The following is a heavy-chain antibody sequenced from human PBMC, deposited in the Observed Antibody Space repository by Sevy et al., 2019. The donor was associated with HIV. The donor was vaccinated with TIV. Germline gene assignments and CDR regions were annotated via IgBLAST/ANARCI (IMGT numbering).Heavy chain of an antibody. CDR2: IYYSGST. Sequence: SETLSLTCTVSGGSISSSSYYWDWIRQPPGKGLEWIGSIYYSGSTYYNPSLKSRVTISVDTSKNQFSLKLSSVTAADTAVYYCARLKGGVVPAANYWGQGTLVTVSS. V-gene: IGHV4-39*01. J-gene: IGHJ4*02. D-gene: IGHD2-2*01. CDR1: GGSISSSSYY. CDR3: ARLKGGVVPAANY.